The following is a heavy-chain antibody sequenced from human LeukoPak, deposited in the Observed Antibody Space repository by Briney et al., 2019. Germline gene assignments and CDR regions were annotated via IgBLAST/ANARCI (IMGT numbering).Heavy chain of an antibody. CDR3: ARALVYYGSGSYYRYFDY. V-gene: IGHV4-59*01. J-gene: IGHJ4*02. CDR1: GGSISSYY. D-gene: IGHD3-10*01. Sequence: SETLSLTCTVSGGSISSYYWSWIRQPPGKGLEWIGYIYYSGSTNYNPSLKSRVTISVDTSKNQFSLKLSSVTAADTAVYYCARALVYYGSGSYYRYFDYWGQGTLVTVSS. CDR2: IYYSGST.